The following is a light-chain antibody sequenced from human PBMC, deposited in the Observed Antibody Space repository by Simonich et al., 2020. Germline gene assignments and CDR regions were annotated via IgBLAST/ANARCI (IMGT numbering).Light chain of an antibody. CDR2: EKN. V-gene: IGLV1-51*01. CDR1: SSNIGNNY. CDR3: GTWDSSLSAGV. Sequence: QSVLTQPPSVSAAPGQKVTISCSGSSSNIGNNYVSWYQQLPGTAPKLLIYEKNKRPAGIPDRFSGSKSGTSATLGITGLQTGDEADYYCGTWDSSLSAGVFGVGTKLTVL. J-gene: IGLJ3*02.